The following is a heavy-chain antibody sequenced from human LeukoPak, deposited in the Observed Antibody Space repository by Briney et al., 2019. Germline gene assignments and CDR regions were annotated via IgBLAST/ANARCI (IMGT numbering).Heavy chain of an antibody. CDR1: GGSISSYY. CDR2: IYTRGST. CDR3: ARGGGYYTYYFDY. V-gene: IGHV4-4*09. D-gene: IGHD3-22*01. J-gene: IGHJ4*02. Sequence: SETLPLTCTVSGGSISSYYWSWIRQPPGKGLEWIGYIYTRGSTNYNPSLKSRVAISVDTSKNQFSLKLSSVTAADTAVYYCARGGGYYTYYFDYWGQGTLVTVSS.